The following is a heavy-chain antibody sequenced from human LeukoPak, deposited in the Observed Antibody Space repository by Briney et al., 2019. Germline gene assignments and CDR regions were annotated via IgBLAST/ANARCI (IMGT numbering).Heavy chain of an antibody. Sequence: SETLSLTCTVSGGSISSSSYYWSWIRQPAGKGLEWIGRIYTSGSTNYNPSLKSRVTISVDTSKNQFSLKLSSVTAADTAVYYCAREANWGYYYYYMDVWGKGTTVTVSS. CDR3: AREANWGYYYYYMDV. D-gene: IGHD7-27*01. CDR2: IYTSGST. J-gene: IGHJ6*03. V-gene: IGHV4-61*02. CDR1: GGSISSSSYY.